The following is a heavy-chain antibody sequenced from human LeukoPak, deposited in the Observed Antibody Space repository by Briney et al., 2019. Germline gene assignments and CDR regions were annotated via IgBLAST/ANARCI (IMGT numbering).Heavy chain of an antibody. V-gene: IGHV4-39*01. J-gene: IGHJ4*02. Sequence: SETLSLTCTVSGGSITSSSYYWGWLRQPPGKGLEWIGSIFYSGSTYYNPSLKSRVTISVDTSKTQFSLKMSAVTAADTAVYYCAKQQLVRGFDYWGKGTLVTVSS. CDR3: AKQQLVRGFDY. D-gene: IGHD6-13*01. CDR2: IFYSGST. CDR1: GGSITSSSYY.